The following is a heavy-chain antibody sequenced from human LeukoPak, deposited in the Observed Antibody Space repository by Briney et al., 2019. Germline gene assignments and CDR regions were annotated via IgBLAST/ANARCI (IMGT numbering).Heavy chain of an antibody. D-gene: IGHD3-3*01. Sequence: PGRSLRLSCAASGFTFSSSAMYWVRQAPGKGLEWVAAISDDGRNKYYADSVKGRFTMPRDNSKNTLYLQMDSLTTEDTAVYYCARVRSYDFWSGLGYWGQGTLVTVSS. CDR3: ARVRSYDFWSGLGY. V-gene: IGHV3-30*04. J-gene: IGHJ4*02. CDR1: GFTFSSSA. CDR2: ISDDGRNK.